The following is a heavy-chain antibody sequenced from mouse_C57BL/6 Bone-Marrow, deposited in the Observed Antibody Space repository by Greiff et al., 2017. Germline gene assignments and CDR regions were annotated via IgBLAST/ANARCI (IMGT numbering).Heavy chain of an antibody. V-gene: IGHV5-15*01. Sequence: EVQRVESGGGLVQPGGSLKLSCAASGFTFSDYGMAWVRKAPRKGPEWVAFISNLAYSISYADTVTGRFTISRENAKNTLSLEMSSVRSEDTAMYYCARQGLWYAMDYWGQGTSVTVSA. CDR3: ARQGLWYAMDY. D-gene: IGHD1-1*02. J-gene: IGHJ4*01. CDR1: GFTFSDYG. CDR2: ISNLAYSI.